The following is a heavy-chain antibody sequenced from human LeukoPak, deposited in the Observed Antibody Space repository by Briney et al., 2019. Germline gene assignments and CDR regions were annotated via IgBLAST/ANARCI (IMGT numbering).Heavy chain of an antibody. J-gene: IGHJ4*02. Sequence: PGGSLRLSCAASGFTISSYWMNWVRQAPGKGLEWVAVISYDGSNKYYADSVKGRFTISRDNSKNTLYLQMNSLRAEDTAVYYCARDPRAPTAAGYFDYWGQGTLVTVSS. D-gene: IGHD3-10*01. CDR2: ISYDGSNK. CDR3: ARDPRAPTAAGYFDY. V-gene: IGHV3-30-3*01. CDR1: GFTISSYW.